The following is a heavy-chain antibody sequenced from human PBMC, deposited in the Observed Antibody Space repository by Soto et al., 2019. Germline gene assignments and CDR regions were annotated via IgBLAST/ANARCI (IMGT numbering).Heavy chain of an antibody. CDR1: GSSINSSGYY. V-gene: IGHV4-39*01. CDR2: MFYGVST. CDR3: ARLPSRHLVDY. Sequence: SETLSLTCTVSGSSINSSGYYWGWIRQPPGKGLEWIGSMFYGVSTYYNPSLKRRVAVSVATSKNQFSLNLRSVTAADTAVYYCARLPSRHLVDYWGQGTLVTVSS. D-gene: IGHD3-3*02. J-gene: IGHJ4*02.